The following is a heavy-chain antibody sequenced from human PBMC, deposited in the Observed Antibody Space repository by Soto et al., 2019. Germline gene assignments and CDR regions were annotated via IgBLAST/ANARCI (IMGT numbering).Heavy chain of an antibody. Sequence: GASVKVSCKTPGYSFTKFAITWVRQAPGQGLDWMGWVSAYNGDTNYAQRFQGRVNMTTDTSTSTAYMKLRSLRFDDTVVYYCATFHYGSGSCYEQWGQGTQVTVSS. J-gene: IGHJ4*02. D-gene: IGHD3-10*01. CDR1: GYSFTKFA. CDR2: VSAYNGDT. CDR3: ATFHYGSGSCYEQ. V-gene: IGHV1-18*01.